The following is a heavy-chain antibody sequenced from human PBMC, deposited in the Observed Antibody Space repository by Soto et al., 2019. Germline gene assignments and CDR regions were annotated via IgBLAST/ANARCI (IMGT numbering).Heavy chain of an antibody. J-gene: IGHJ6*02. CDR1: GFTFSSYW. CDR3: AREGYSYGYGYYYYTGMDV. CDR2: INSDGSST. D-gene: IGHD5-18*01. V-gene: IGHV3-74*01. Sequence: EVPLVESGGGLVQPGGSLRLSCAASGFTFSSYWMHWVRQAPGKGLVWVSRINSDGSSTNYADSVKGRFTISRDNAKDTLYLQMSSLRAEDRAVYYCAREGYSYGYGYYYYTGMDVWGQGTTVTVSS.